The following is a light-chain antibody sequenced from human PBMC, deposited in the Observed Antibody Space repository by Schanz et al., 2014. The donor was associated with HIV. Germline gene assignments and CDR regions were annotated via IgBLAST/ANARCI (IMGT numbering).Light chain of an antibody. V-gene: IGLV1-51*02. CDR1: SSNIGNNY. Sequence: QSVLTQPPSVSAAPGQKVTISCSGSSSNIGNNYVSWYQQLPGTAPKLLIYSNNQRPSGVSARFSGSKSGTSASLAISGLQSETEADYYCSSCRDKTTVVFGGGTKLTVL. J-gene: IGLJ2*01. CDR2: SNN. CDR3: SSCRDKTTVV.